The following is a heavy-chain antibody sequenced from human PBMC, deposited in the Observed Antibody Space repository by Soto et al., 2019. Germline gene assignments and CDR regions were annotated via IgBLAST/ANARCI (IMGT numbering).Heavy chain of an antibody. CDR1: GFTFSSYG. CDR2: IWYDASNK. J-gene: IGHJ4*02. CDR3: ARECAGYSSGWYQRGGFDY. Sequence: QVQLVESGGGVVQPGRSLRLSCAASGFTFSSYGMHWVRQAPGKGLEWVAVIWYDASNKYYADSVKGRFTISRDNSKNTLYLQMTSLRAEDTAVYYWARECAGYSSGWYQRGGFDYWGQGTLVTVSS. D-gene: IGHD6-19*01. V-gene: IGHV3-33*01.